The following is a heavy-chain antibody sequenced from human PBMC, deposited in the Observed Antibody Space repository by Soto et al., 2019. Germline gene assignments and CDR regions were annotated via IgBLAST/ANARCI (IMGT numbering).Heavy chain of an antibody. V-gene: IGHV4-31*03. CDR2: IYYSGST. Sequence: PSETLSLTFTVCGGSISSGGYYWSWIRQHPGKGLEWIGYIYYSGSTYYNPSLKSRVTISVDTSKNQFSLRLSSVTAADTAVYYCARVVGQLERRRPNWFDPWGQGTLVTVSS. J-gene: IGHJ5*02. D-gene: IGHD6-6*01. CDR3: ARVVGQLERRRPNWFDP. CDR1: GGSISSGGYY.